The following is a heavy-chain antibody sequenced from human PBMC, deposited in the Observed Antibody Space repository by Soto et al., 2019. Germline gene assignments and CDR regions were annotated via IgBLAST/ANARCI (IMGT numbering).Heavy chain of an antibody. D-gene: IGHD2-2*01. V-gene: IGHV3-33*06. Sequence: PGGSLRLSCAASGFTFSSYGMHWVRQAPGKGLEWVAVIWYDGSNKYYADSVKGRFTISRDNSKNTLYLQMNSLRAEDTAVYYCAKEAVGVVPAAVKFYYYYYGMDVWGRGTTVTVSS. J-gene: IGHJ6*02. CDR3: AKEAVGVVPAAVKFYYYYYGMDV. CDR2: IWYDGSNK. CDR1: GFTFSSYG.